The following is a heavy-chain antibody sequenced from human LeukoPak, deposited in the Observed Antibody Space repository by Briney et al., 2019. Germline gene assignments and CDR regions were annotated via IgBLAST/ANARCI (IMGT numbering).Heavy chain of an antibody. J-gene: IGHJ4*02. CDR3: ARGILWFGDRRCFDY. CDR1: GGSFSGYY. CDR2: INHSGST. Sequence: PSETLSLTCAVYGGSFSGYYWSWIRQPPGKGLEWIGEINHSGSTNYNPSLKSRVTISVDTSKNQFSLKLSSVTAADTAVYYCARGILWFGDRRCFDYWGQGTLVTVSS. D-gene: IGHD3-10*01. V-gene: IGHV4-34*01.